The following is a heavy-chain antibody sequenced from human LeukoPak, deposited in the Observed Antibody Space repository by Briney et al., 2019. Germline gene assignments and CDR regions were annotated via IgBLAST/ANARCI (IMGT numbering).Heavy chain of an antibody. D-gene: IGHD3-3*01. CDR1: GFTFSSYA. Sequence: GGSLRLSCVASGFTFSSYAMSWVRQAPGKGLEWVSAISGSGGSTYYADSVKGRFTISRDNSKNTLYLQMNSLRAEDTAVYYCAKDGPKVALPSLEWLSPASYYYYYGMDVWGQGTTVTVSS. CDR2: ISGSGGST. V-gene: IGHV3-23*01. CDR3: AKDGPKVALPSLEWLSPASYYYYYGMDV. J-gene: IGHJ6*02.